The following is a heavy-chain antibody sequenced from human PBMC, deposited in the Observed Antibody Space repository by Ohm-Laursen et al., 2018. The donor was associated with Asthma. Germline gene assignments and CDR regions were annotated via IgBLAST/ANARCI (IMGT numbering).Heavy chain of an antibody. V-gene: IGHV1-69*13. CDR3: ARDLKVEMATMYPLDYYYGMDV. D-gene: IGHD5-24*01. CDR1: GYTFTTYG. Sequence: ASVKVSCKASGYTFTTYGVSWARQAPGQGLEWMGGIIPIFGTANYAQKFQGRVTITADESTSTAYMELSSLRSEDTAVYYCARDLKVEMATMYPLDYYYGMDVWGQGTTVTVSS. J-gene: IGHJ6*02. CDR2: IIPIFGTA.